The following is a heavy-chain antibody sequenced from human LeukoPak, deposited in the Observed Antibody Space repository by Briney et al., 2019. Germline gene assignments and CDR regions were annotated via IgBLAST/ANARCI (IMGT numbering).Heavy chain of an antibody. D-gene: IGHD4-17*01. V-gene: IGHV4-34*01. CDR2: INHSGST. CDR1: GGSFSGYY. Sequence: SETLSLTCAVYGGSFSGYYWSWIRQPPGKGLEWIGEINHSGSTNYNPSLKSRVTISVDTSKNQFSLKLSSVTAADTAVYHCARASHDYGDYSHFDYWGQGTLVTVSS. CDR3: ARASHDYGDYSHFDY. J-gene: IGHJ4*02.